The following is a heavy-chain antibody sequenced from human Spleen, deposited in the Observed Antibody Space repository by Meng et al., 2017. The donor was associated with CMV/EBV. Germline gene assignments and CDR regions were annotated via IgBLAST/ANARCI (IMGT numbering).Heavy chain of an antibody. Sequence: GESLKISCAASGFTFSNYAMSWVRQAPGKGLEWVSGVGGSGDNTYYADSVKGRFAISRDNSKNTLYLQVNSLRVEDTAVYYCAKGVDPWTPFGMDVWGHGTTVTVSS. D-gene: IGHD3/OR15-3a*01. V-gene: IGHV3-23*01. CDR3: AKGVDPWTPFGMDV. J-gene: IGHJ6*02. CDR1: GFTFSNYA. CDR2: VGGSGDNT.